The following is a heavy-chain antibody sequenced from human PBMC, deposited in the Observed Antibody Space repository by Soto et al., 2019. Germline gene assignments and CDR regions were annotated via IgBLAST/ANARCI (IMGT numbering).Heavy chain of an antibody. Sequence: GESLKISCKGSGYIFSDYWINWVRQMPGKGLEWMGIIYADDSETRYSPSFQGQVTISVDKSTNTAYLHWTRMKASDSAMYYCARRRGMEGWRQGTTVTASS. J-gene: IGHJ6*02. CDR3: ARRRGMEG. V-gene: IGHV5-51*01. CDR1: GYIFSDYW. CDR2: IYADDSET.